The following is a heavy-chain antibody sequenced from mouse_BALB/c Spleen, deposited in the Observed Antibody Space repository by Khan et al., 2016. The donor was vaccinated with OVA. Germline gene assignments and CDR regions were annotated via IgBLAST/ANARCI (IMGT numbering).Heavy chain of an antibody. V-gene: IGHV5-6*01. J-gene: IGHJ3*01. CDR2: ISSGGDYT. CDR1: GFTFSSYS. D-gene: IGHD4-1*01. CDR3: ADHLTGSFAY. Sequence: EVHLVESGGDLVKPGGSLKLSCAVSGFTFSSYSMSWVRQTPDKRLEWVASISSGGDYTYYPDSVKGRFTISRDNAKNTLYLQMSDLKSEDTAMYYCADHLTGSFAYWGQGTLVTVSA.